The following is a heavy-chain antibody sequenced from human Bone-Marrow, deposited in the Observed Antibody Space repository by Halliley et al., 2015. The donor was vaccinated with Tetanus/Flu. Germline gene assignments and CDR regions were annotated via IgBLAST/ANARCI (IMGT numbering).Heavy chain of an antibody. CDR3: ATGYNWNYAYH. J-gene: IGHJ1*01. CDR2: IHQDGNEN. D-gene: IGHD1-7*01. CDR1: EFTFSYYW. V-gene: IGHV3-7*03. Sequence: SLRLSCAASEFTFSYYWMSWVRQPPGRGLEWVAIIHQDGNENYYVDSVKGRFTISRDNAKNSLYLQMDSLRAEDTAVYYCATGYNWNYAYHWGQGALVTVSS.